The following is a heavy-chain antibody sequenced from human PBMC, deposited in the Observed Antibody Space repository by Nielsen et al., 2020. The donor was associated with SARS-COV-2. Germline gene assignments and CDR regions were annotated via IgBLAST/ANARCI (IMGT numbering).Heavy chain of an antibody. CDR2: IDWDDDK. CDR1: GFSLSTSGMC. D-gene: IGHD6-13*01. V-gene: IGHV2-70*11. CDR3: ARINVAAAGTSEDV. Sequence: SGPTLVKPTQTLTLTCSFSGFSLSTSGMCVSWIRQPPGKALEWLARIDWDDDKYYSTSLKTRLTISKDTSKNQVVLTMTNMDPVDTATYYCARINVAAAGTSEDVWGKGTTVTVSS. J-gene: IGHJ6*04.